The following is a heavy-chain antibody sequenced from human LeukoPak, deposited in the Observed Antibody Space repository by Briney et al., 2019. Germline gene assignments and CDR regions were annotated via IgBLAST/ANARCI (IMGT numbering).Heavy chain of an antibody. J-gene: IGHJ4*02. CDR3: ARTTSLTASGYDY. V-gene: IGHV1-8*03. Sequence: GASVKVSCKTSVYTFTSYHINWVRQATGQGLAWMGWMNPYRGDRGYAQNFQGRVSITSDASIGTAYMELSSLRSDDTAVYFCARTTSLTASGYDYWGQGTLVSGFS. CDR1: VYTFTSYH. D-gene: IGHD4-17*01. CDR2: MNPYRGDR.